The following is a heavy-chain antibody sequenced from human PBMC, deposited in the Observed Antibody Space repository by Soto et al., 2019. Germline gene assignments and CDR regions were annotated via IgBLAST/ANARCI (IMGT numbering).Heavy chain of an antibody. J-gene: IGHJ6*02. CDR3: AKDTIGASVYYYYGMDV. Sequence: GSLRLSCAASGFTFSSYGMHWVRQAPGKGLEWVAVISYDGSNKYYADSVKGRFTISRDNSKNTLYLQMNSLRAEDTAVYYCAKDTIGASVYYYYGMDVWGQGTTVTVSS. D-gene: IGHD3-3*01. CDR1: GFTFSSYG. V-gene: IGHV3-30*18. CDR2: ISYDGSNK.